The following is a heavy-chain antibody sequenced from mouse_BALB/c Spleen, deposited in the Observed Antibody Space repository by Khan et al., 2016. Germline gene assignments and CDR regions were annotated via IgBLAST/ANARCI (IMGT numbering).Heavy chain of an antibody. CDR1: GYTFTTYW. J-gene: IGHJ2*01. Sequence: QVQLQQSGAELARPGASVKLSCKASGYTFTTYWMKWVKQRPGQGLEWIGAIYPGAGDTRYTEKFKGKATLSADTSSITAYMQLSSLASEDSAVYYCARGNSYYDYDYWGQGTTLTVSS. D-gene: IGHD2-4*01. CDR2: IYPGAGDT. CDR3: ARGNSYYDYDY. V-gene: IGHV1-87*01.